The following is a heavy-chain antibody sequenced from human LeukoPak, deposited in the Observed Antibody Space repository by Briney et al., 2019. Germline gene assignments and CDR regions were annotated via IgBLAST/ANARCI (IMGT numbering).Heavy chain of an antibody. V-gene: IGHV4-61*02. J-gene: IGHJ4*02. CDR2: IYTSGST. CDR3: ARSYGDYSAPFDY. CDR1: GGSISSGSYY. D-gene: IGHD4-17*01. Sequence: SQTLSLTCTVSGGSISSGSYYGRWLRQPAGKGVEWIGRIYTSGSTNYNPSLKSRVTISVDTSKNQFSLKLSSVTAADTAVYYCARSYGDYSAPFDYWGQGTLVTVSS.